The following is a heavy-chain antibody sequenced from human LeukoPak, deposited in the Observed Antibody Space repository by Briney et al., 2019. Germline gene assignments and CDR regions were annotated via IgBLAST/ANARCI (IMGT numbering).Heavy chain of an antibody. D-gene: IGHD3-10*01. V-gene: IGHV4-39*01. Sequence: SQTLSLTCTVSGGSISSSSYYWGWMRQPPGKGLEWIGSIYYSGSTYYNPSLKSRVTISVDTSKNQFSLKLSSVTAADTAVYYCAGIPIWFGELLGASWFDPWGQGTLVTVSS. CDR2: IYYSGST. J-gene: IGHJ5*02. CDR3: AGIPIWFGELLGASWFDP. CDR1: GGSISSSSYY.